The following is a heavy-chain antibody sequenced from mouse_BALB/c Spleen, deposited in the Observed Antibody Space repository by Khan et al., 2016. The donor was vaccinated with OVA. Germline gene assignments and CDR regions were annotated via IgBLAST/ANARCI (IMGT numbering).Heavy chain of an antibody. CDR2: ISYSGST. D-gene: IGHD4-1*01. CDR1: GYSITSDYA. J-gene: IGHJ4*01. Sequence: EVQLQESGPGLVKPSQSLSLTCTVAGYSITSDYAWNWIGQFPGNKLEWMGYISYSGSTGYNPSLKSRISITRDTSKNQFFLQLNSVTTEDTATYYCASELGRYYAMDYWGQGTSVTVSS. V-gene: IGHV3-2*02. CDR3: ASELGRYYAMDY.